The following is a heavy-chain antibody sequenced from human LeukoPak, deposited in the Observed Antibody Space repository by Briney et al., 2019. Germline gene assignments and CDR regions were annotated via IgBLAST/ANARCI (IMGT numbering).Heavy chain of an antibody. V-gene: IGHV4-4*02. Sequence: SETLSLTCGVSGGSISSTNWWSWGRQPPGQGLEGIGEISLSGVTNYNPSLKSRVTMSLDRSKNHLSLTLTSVTAADTAVYYCSRESGAFSPFGYWGQGTLVTVSS. CDR3: SRESGAFSPFGY. CDR1: GGSISSTNW. J-gene: IGHJ4*02. D-gene: IGHD1-26*01. CDR2: ISLSGVT.